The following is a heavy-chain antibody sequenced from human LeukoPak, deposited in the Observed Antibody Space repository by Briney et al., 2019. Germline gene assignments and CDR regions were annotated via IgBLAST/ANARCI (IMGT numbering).Heavy chain of an antibody. D-gene: IGHD6-19*01. V-gene: IGHV1-69*13. J-gene: IGHJ6*02. CDR3: AREMVAVAVGYYYYGMDV. Sequence: GASVKVSCKASGGTFSSYAISWARQAPGQGLEWMGGIIPIFGTANYAQKFQGRVTITADESTSTAYMELSSLRSEDTAVYYCAREMVAVAVGYYYYGMDVWGQGTTVTVS. CDR1: GGTFSSYA. CDR2: IIPIFGTA.